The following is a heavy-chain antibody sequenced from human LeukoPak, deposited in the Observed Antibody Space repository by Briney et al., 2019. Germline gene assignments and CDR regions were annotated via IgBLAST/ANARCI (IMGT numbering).Heavy chain of an antibody. D-gene: IGHD3-9*01. CDR1: GGTFSSYA. J-gene: IGHJ6*03. CDR2: IIPIFGTP. CDR3: ARERRHYDILTGYHNYYSDYMDV. V-gene: IGHV1-69*05. Sequence: SVKVSCKASGGTFSSYAISWVRQAPGQGLEWMGGIIPIFGTPNYAQKFQGTVTITTDESTSTAYMELSSRRSEDTAVYYRARERRHYDILTGYHNYYSDYMDVWGKGTTVTVSS.